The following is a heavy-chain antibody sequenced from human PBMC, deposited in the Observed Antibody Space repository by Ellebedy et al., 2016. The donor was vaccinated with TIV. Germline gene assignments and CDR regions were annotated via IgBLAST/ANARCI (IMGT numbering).Heavy chain of an antibody. CDR2: ISGSGGHT. V-gene: IGHV3-23*01. D-gene: IGHD2-8*01. Sequence: GESLKISCAASGFTFNSYAMSWVRQAPGKGLEWVSTISGSGGHTYFADSVKGRFTISRDHSKNTLYLQMNSLRAEDTAVYYCAYCTNGVCYSYSSSWYGAFDIWGQGTMVTVSS. CDR1: GFTFNSYA. CDR3: AYCTNGVCYSYSSSWYGAFDI. J-gene: IGHJ3*02.